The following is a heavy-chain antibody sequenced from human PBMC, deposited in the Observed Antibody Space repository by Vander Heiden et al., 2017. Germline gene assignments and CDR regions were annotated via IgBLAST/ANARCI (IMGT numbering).Heavy chain of an antibody. V-gene: IGHV1-8*01. CDR3: ARAGSGWYSDAFDI. CDR2: MNPANGNT. Sequence: QVQLVQSGAEVKKPGASVKVSCKASGYTFTTSDINWVRQAPGQGLEWMGWMNPANGNTGYAQTFQGRVTMTRSTSINTAYMELTSLRSDDTAVYYCARAGSGWYSDAFDIWGQGTLVTVSS. CDR1: GYTFTTSD. J-gene: IGHJ3*02. D-gene: IGHD6-19*01.